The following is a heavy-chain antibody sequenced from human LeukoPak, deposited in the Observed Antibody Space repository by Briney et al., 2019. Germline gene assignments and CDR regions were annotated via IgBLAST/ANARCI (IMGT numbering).Heavy chain of an antibody. D-gene: IGHD2-8*01. Sequence: PSETLSLTCTVSGDSLSSHNSYWGWIRQPPGNGLEWIGSIYFSGSTYFNPSLKSRVTISVDTTKNQFSLKLNSVIAADTAVYYCATQTSMYAGIRAIVFDPWGQGTLVTVSS. CDR2: IYFSGST. V-gene: IGHV4-39*01. CDR3: ATQTSMYAGIRAIVFDP. CDR1: GDSLSSHNSY. J-gene: IGHJ5*02.